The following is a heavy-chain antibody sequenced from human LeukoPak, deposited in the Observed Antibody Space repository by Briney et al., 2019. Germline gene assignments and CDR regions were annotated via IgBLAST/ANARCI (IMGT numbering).Heavy chain of an antibody. D-gene: IGHD2-2*01. CDR1: VFTFSRYA. CDR2: ISDSGGST. V-gene: IGHV3-23*01. Sequence: PGGSLRLSCAASVFTFSRYAMSWVRQAPGKGLAGVSAISDSGGSTYHADSVKGRFTISRDNSKNTLYLQINSLRADDTAVYCCAKAPSSIMPDAFDIWGQGTMVTVSS. J-gene: IGHJ3*02. CDR3: AKAPSSIMPDAFDI.